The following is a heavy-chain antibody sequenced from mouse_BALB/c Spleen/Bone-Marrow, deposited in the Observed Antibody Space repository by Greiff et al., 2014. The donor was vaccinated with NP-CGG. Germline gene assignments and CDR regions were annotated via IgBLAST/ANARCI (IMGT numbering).Heavy chain of an antibody. D-gene: IGHD1-1*01. CDR2: INNNGGNT. CDR3: GRIYGWYFDV. J-gene: IGHJ1*01. V-gene: IGHV5-6-3*01. CDR1: GYTFSSYV. Sequence: DVMLVESGGGLVQPGGSLKLSCAASGYTFSSYVMSWVRQTPDKRLELVATINNNGGNTYYPDSVKGQFTISRDNAKNTLFLQMSSLKSEDAAMYYCGRIYGWYFDVWGAGTTVTVSS.